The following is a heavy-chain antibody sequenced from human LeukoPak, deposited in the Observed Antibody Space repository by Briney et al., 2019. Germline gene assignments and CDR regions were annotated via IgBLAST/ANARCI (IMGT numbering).Heavy chain of an antibody. CDR2: MNPNRGNT. Sequence: ASVKVSCKASGYTFTSYDINWVGQASGQGREWMGWMNPNRGNTGYVQKFQGRVTITRNTSISTAYMELSSLRSEDTAVYYCARTGDDYYYYMDVWGKGTTVTVSS. V-gene: IGHV1-8*03. J-gene: IGHJ6*03. D-gene: IGHD7-27*01. CDR1: GYTFTSYD. CDR3: ARTGDDYYYYMDV.